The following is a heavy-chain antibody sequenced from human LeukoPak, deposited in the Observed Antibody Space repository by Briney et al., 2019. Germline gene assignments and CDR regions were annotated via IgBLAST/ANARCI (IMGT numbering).Heavy chain of an antibody. CDR3: ARGGGQRDKRGKGDY. J-gene: IGHJ4*02. D-gene: IGHD3-10*01. CDR2: INPSGGST. V-gene: IGHV1-46*01. CDR1: GYTFTSYY. Sequence: ASVKVSCKASGYTFTSYYMHWVRQAPGQGLEWMGIINPSGGSTSYTLKFQGRVTSTRDTSTSTVYMELSSLRSEDTAVYYCARGGGQRDKRGKGDYWGQGTLVTVSS.